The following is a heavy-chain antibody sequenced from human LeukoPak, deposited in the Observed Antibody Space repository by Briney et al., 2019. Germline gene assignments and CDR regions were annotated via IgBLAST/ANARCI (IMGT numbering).Heavy chain of an antibody. J-gene: IGHJ4*02. Sequence: SQTLSLTCTVSGGSISSGDYYWRWIRQPPGKGVEWIGYIYYSGSRYYNPSLKGRVSISVDTSKNQFSLKLSSVTAADTAVYYCARGGVWLREVDYWGQGTLVTVSS. CDR2: IYYSGSR. D-gene: IGHD5-18*01. V-gene: IGHV4-30-4*01. CDR1: GGSISSGDYY. CDR3: ARGGVWLREVDY.